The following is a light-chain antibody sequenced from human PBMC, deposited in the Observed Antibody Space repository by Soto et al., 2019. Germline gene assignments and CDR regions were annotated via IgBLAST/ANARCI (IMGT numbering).Light chain of an antibody. Sequence: QSALTQPASVSGSPGQSITISCTGTSSDVGGHNYVSWYQQRPGKAPKLIIYEVTQRPSGVSDRFSGSKSGNTATLTVSGLQAEDEADYHCSSYAGINTLVFGGGTKLTVL. V-gene: IGLV2-8*01. CDR1: SSDVGGHNY. J-gene: IGLJ2*01. CDR2: EVT. CDR3: SSYAGINTLV.